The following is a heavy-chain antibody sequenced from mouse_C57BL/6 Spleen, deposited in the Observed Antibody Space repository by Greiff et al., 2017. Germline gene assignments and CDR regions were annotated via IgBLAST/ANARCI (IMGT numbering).Heavy chain of an antibody. Sequence: EVMLVESGGGLVQPGGSLKLSCAASGFTFSDYYMYWVRQTPEKRLEWVAYISNGGGSTYHPDTVKGRFTISRDNAKNTLYLQMSRLKSEDTAMYYCARRGIYDGYYALFDYWGQGTTLTVSS. CDR2: ISNGGGST. J-gene: IGHJ2*01. V-gene: IGHV5-12*01. CDR3: ARRGIYDGYYALFDY. D-gene: IGHD2-3*01. CDR1: GFTFSDYY.